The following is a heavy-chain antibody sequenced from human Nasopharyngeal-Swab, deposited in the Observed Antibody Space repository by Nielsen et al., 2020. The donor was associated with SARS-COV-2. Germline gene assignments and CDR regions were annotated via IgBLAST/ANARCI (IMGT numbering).Heavy chain of an antibody. CDR3: ARENYFGSGTLASYDV. D-gene: IGHD3-10*01. Sequence: GGSLRLSCGASGFSFSTYAMTWVRQAPGKGLEWVSVISDSGGKTFYADSVKGRFTLSRDNSKNTLYLQMNSLRAEDTAIYYCARENYFGSGTLASYDVWGQGTMVTVSS. V-gene: IGHV3-23*01. CDR2: ISDSGGKT. CDR1: GFSFSTYA. J-gene: IGHJ3*01.